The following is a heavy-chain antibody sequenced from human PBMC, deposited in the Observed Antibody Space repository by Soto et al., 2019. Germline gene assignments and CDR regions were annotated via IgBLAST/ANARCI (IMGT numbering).Heavy chain of an antibody. J-gene: IGHJ4*02. CDR1: GGSISSYY. CDR3: AGRYGYYFDY. D-gene: IGHD4-17*01. V-gene: IGHV4-59*08. CDR2: IYYSGST. Sequence: QVQLQESGPGLVKPSETLSLTCTVSGGSISSYYWSWIRQPPGKGLEWIGYIYYSGSTNYNPSLKSRVTISVDTSKNHLSLKLSSVTAADTAVYYCAGRYGYYFDYWGQGTLVTVSS.